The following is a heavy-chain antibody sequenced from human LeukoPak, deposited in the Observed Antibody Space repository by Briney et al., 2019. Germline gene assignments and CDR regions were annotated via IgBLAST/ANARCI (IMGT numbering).Heavy chain of an antibody. CDR2: INQDESVQ. Sequence: GGSLRLSCAASGFSFNSHWMSWVRQAPGKGLEWVAIINQDESVQHYVDSMRGRFTISRDNAKNSPYLQMNSLRDEDTAIYYCTRGAGWLLDYWGQGTLVTVSS. CDR3: TRGAGWLLDY. V-gene: IGHV3-7*01. J-gene: IGHJ4*02. D-gene: IGHD5-12*01. CDR1: GFSFNSHW.